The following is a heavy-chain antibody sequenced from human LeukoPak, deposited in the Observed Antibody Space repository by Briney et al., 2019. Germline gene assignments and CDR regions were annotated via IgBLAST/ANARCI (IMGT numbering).Heavy chain of an antibody. D-gene: IGHD3-22*01. CDR3: ARDDYYDTSGNYLGPYGMDV. Sequence: GGSLRLSCAASGFTFSSYGMNWVRQAPGKGLEWVSSITSSSTYIYYADSVKGRFTISRDNAKNSLYLQMNSLRADDTAVYYCARDDYYDTSGNYLGPYGMDVWGQGTTVTVSS. J-gene: IGHJ6*02. V-gene: IGHV3-21*01. CDR1: GFTFSSYG. CDR2: ITSSSTYI.